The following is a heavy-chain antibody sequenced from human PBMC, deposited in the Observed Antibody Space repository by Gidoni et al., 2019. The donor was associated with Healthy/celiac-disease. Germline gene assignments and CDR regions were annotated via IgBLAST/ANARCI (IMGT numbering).Heavy chain of an antibody. CDR1: GFTFSSYS. Sequence: EVQLVESGGGLVKPGGSLRLSCAASGFTFSSYSMNWVRQAPGKGLEWVSSISSSSSYIYYADSVKGRFTISRDNAKNSLYLQMNSLRAEDTAVYYCARATPYSSSWYLHYYYYMDVWGKGTTVTVSS. D-gene: IGHD6-13*01. J-gene: IGHJ6*03. CDR3: ARATPYSSSWYLHYYYYMDV. V-gene: IGHV3-21*01. CDR2: ISSSSSYI.